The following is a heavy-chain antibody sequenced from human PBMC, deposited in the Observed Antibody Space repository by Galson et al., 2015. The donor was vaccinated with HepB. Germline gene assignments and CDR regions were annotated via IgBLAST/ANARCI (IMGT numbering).Heavy chain of an antibody. CDR2: IDPSDSYT. CDR1: GYSFTSYW. J-gene: IGHJ4*02. Sequence: QSGAEVKKPGESLRISCKGSGYSFTSYWISWVRQMPGKGLEWMGRIDPSDSYTNYSSSFQGHVTISADKSISTAYLQWSSLKASDTAMYYCASSERYSSSWYLYWGQGTLVTVSS. D-gene: IGHD6-13*01. CDR3: ASSERYSSSWYLY. V-gene: IGHV5-10-1*01.